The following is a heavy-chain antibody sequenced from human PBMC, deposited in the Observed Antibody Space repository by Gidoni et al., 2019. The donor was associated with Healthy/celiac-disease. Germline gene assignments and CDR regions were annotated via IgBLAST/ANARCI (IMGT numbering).Heavy chain of an antibody. D-gene: IGHD5-12*01. V-gene: IGHV3-23*01. CDR3: AKDDSGYDYAAY. CDR1: GFPFSSYA. J-gene: IGHJ4*02. Sequence: EVPPLQSGGGLVQPGGSLRLYSAAPGFPFSSYAMSWVRQAPGQGLQWVSTISGSGGTTYYADSVRGRFTISRDKSRNTLYLLMNSLRAEDTAVYYCAKDDSGYDYAAYWGQGTLVTVSS. CDR2: ISGSGGTT.